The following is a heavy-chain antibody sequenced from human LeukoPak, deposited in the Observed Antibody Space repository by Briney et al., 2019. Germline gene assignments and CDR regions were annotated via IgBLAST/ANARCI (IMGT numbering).Heavy chain of an antibody. J-gene: IGHJ4*02. CDR3: ARIARSDFDY. V-gene: IGHV4-39*01. CDR1: GGSIFSTSYY. Sequence: SETLSLTCTVSGGSIFSTSYYWGWIRQPPGKGLEWIGYIYYSGSTYYNPSLESRVTISVDTSKNQFSLKLSSVTAADTAVYYCARIARSDFDYWGQGTLVTVSS. CDR2: IYYSGST. D-gene: IGHD6-13*01.